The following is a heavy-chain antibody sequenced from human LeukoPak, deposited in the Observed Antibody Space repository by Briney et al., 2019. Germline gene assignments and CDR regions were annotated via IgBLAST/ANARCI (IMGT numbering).Heavy chain of an antibody. Sequence: PSETLSPTCAVYGGSFSGYYWSWIRQPPGKGLEWIGEINHSGSTNYNPSLKSRVTISVDTSKNQFSLKLTSVTAADTAVYYCARRPPCNSTSCRRFDYWGQGTLVTVSS. CDR1: GGSFSGYY. CDR2: INHSGST. CDR3: ARRPPCNSTSCRRFDY. J-gene: IGHJ4*02. V-gene: IGHV4-34*01. D-gene: IGHD2-2*01.